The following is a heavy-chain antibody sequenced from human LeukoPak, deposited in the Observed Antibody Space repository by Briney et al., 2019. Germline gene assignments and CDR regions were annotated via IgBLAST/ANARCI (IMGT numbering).Heavy chain of an antibody. J-gene: IGHJ5*02. V-gene: IGHV4-34*01. D-gene: IGHD3-10*02. CDR3: ARHMLGAYNWFGP. CDR1: GGPFSGYY. Sequence: PSETLSLTCAVYGGPFSGYYWSWIRQPPGKGLEWIGEINHSGSTNYNPSLKSRVTISVDTSKNQFSLKVSSVTAADTAVYYCARHMLGAYNWFGPWGQGTLVTVSS. CDR2: INHSGST.